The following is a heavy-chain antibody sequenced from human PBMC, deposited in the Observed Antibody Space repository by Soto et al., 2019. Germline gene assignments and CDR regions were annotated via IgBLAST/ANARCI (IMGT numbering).Heavy chain of an antibody. D-gene: IGHD3-22*01. Sequence: GGSLRLSCAASGFTFISYSMTWVRQAPGKGLEWVSYIDTSSRTKFYADSVKGRFTISRDNAKNSLFLQMNSLSDEDTAVYYCARDRYYESSGYYTDAFYIWGQGTMVTVSS. CDR1: GFTFISYS. CDR3: ARDRYYESSGYYTDAFYI. V-gene: IGHV3-48*02. J-gene: IGHJ3*02. CDR2: IDTSSRTK.